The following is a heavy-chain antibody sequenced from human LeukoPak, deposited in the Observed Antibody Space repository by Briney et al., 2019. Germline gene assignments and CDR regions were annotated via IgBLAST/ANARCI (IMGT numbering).Heavy chain of an antibody. Sequence: SETLSLTCTVSGGSISSYYWSWIRQPPGKGLEWIGYIHYSGSTNYNPSLKSRVTISVDTSKNQFSLKLSSVTAADTAVYYCARLRYYDSSGRYWYFDLWGRGTLVTVSS. V-gene: IGHV4-59*08. CDR1: GGSISSYY. D-gene: IGHD3-22*01. CDR2: IHYSGST. CDR3: ARLRYYDSSGRYWYFDL. J-gene: IGHJ2*01.